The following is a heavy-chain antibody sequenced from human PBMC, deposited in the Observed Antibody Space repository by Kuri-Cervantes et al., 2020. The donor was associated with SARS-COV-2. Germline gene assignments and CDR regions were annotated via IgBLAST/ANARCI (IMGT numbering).Heavy chain of an antibody. CDR2: IFHRGTT. CDR1: GDSISSTSW. Sequence: GSLRLSCTVSGDSISSTSWWSWVRQSPGKGLEWIGEIFHRGTTHYNPSLKSRVTMSIDKSKNQFSLKLTSVTAADTAVYYCARDVNYGDYVDYWYFDLWGRGTLVTVSS. CDR3: ARDVNYGDYVDYWYFDL. J-gene: IGHJ2*01. V-gene: IGHV4-4*02. D-gene: IGHD4-17*01.